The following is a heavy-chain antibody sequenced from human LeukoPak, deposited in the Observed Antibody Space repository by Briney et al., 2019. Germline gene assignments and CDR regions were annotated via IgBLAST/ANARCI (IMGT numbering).Heavy chain of an antibody. CDR2: INPNSGGT. Sequence: ASVKVSCTASGYTFTGYYMHWVRQAPGQGLEWMGRINPNSGGTNYAQKFQGRVTMTRDTSISTAYMELSRLRSDDTAVYYCARALNLGYCSSTSCYTSPNWFDPWGQGTLVTVSS. V-gene: IGHV1-2*06. D-gene: IGHD2-2*02. CDR3: ARALNLGYCSSTSCYTSPNWFDP. J-gene: IGHJ5*02. CDR1: GYTFTGYY.